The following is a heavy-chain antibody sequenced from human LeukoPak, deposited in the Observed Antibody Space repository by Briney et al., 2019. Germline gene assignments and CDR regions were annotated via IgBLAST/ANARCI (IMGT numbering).Heavy chain of an antibody. CDR3: AKDTRDMVFGYAFDI. V-gene: IGHV3-9*03. CDR2: ISWNSGSI. D-gene: IGHD3/OR15-3a*01. J-gene: IGHJ3*02. Sequence: PGGSLRLSCAASGFTFSSYWMHWVRQAPGKGLEWVSGISWNSGSIGYADSVKGRFTISRDNAKNSLYLQMNSLRAEDMALYYCAKDTRDMVFGYAFDIWGQGTMVTVSS. CDR1: GFTFSSYW.